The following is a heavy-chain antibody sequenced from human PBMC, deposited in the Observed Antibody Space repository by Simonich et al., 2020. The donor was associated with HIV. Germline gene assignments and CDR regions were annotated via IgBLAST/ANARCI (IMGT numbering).Heavy chain of an antibody. CDR2: VNQSGST. CDR3: AGRSGASDAFDI. Sequence: QVQLQQWGAGLLKPSETLSLTCAVHGGSFMKYHWSWIRQPPGKGLVWIGEVNQSGSTTYNSSLKSRVTISVDTSKNQFSLKLSSVTATDTAVYYCAGRSGASDAFDIWGQGTMVTVSS. J-gene: IGHJ3*02. CDR1: GGSFMKYH. D-gene: IGHD1-1*01. V-gene: IGHV4-34*01.